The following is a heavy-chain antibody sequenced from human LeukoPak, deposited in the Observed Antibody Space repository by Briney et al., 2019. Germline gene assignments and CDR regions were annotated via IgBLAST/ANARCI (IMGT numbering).Heavy chain of an antibody. CDR2: INWNSGSI. J-gene: IGHJ3*02. Sequence: GGSLRLSCAASGFTFDDYAMHWVRQAPGKGLEWVSGINWNSGSIGYADSVKGRFTISRDNAKNSLYLQMNSLRAEDTALYYCAKGITIFGVVTHDAFDIWGQGTMVTVSS. V-gene: IGHV3-9*01. CDR3: AKGITIFGVVTHDAFDI. D-gene: IGHD3-3*01. CDR1: GFTFDDYA.